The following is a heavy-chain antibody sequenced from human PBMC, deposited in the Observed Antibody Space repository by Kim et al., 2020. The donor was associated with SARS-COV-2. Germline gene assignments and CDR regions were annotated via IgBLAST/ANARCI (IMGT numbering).Heavy chain of an antibody. CDR2: LYDSGST. J-gene: IGHJ5*02. CDR1: GGSISSNGYY. D-gene: IGHD5-18*01. V-gene: IGHV4-39*07. Sequence: SETLSLTCTVSGGSISSNGYYWGWVRQPPGKGLEWIGSLYDSGSTYYNPSLESRVTISIDTSKNQFSLRLTSVTAADTAVYYCARALDTAMVTGGYTWFGTGGQGTRVTASS. CDR3: ARALDTAMVTGGYTWFGT.